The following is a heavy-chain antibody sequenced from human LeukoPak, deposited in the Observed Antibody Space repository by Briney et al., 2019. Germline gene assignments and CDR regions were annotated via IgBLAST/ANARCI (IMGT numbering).Heavy chain of an antibody. D-gene: IGHD6-19*01. J-gene: IGHJ4*02. Sequence: PSQTLSLTCTVSGHYSTAYNWSWIRQSPGKGREWLGYVFHSGSTNYNPPLKSRVTISVDTSKNQFSLKLSSVTAGDTGVYYCGGDSSGWYDWGQGTLVTVSS. CDR2: VFHSGST. CDR1: GHYSTAYN. CDR3: GGDSSGWYD. V-gene: IGHV4-59*01.